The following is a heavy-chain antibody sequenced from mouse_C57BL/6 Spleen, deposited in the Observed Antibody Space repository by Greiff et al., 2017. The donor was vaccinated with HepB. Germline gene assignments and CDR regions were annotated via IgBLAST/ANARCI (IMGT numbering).Heavy chain of an antibody. Sequence: QVQLQQSGAELVKPGASVKLSCKASGYTFTSYWMHWVKQRPGRGLEWIGRIDPNSGGTKYNEKFKSKATLTVDKPSSTAYMQLSSLTSEDSAVYYCARERQRGDYDGWYFDVWGTGTTVTVSS. CDR2: IDPNSGGT. V-gene: IGHV1-72*01. D-gene: IGHD2-4*01. CDR1: GYTFTSYW. J-gene: IGHJ1*03. CDR3: ARERQRGDYDGWYFDV.